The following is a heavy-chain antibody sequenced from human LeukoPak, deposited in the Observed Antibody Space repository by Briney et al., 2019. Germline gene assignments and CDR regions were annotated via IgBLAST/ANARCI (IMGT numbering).Heavy chain of an antibody. V-gene: IGHV3-48*01. CDR3: ARNLDWFDP. D-gene: IGHD3-16*01. J-gene: IGHJ5*02. CDR1: GFTFSSYS. CDR2: ISTSSSTI. Sequence: GRSLRLSCAASGFTFSSYSMNWVRQAPGKGLEWVSYISTSSSTIYYADSVKGRFTISRDNAKHSLYLQMNSLRAEDTAVYYCARNLDWFDPWGQGTLVTVSS.